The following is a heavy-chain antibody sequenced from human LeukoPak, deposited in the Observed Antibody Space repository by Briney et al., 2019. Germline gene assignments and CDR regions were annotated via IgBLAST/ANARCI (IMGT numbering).Heavy chain of an antibody. D-gene: IGHD6-19*01. CDR2: ISGSGGST. V-gene: IGHV3-23*01. CDR1: GFTFSSYA. Sequence: GGSLRLSCAASGFTFSSYAMSWVRQAPGKGLEWVSAISGSGGSTYYADSVEGRFTISRDNSKNTLYLQMNSLRAEDTAVYYCAKGSQWLITFFDYWGQGTLVTVSS. CDR3: AKGSQWLITFFDY. J-gene: IGHJ4*02.